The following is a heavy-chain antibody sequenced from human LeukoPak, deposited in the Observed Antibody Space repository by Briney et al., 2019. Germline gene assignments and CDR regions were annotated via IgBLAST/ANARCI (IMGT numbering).Heavy chain of an antibody. CDR1: GYTFTSYD. J-gene: IGHJ4*02. CDR2: MNPNSGNT. CDR3: ARGFEYSSSSLDY. D-gene: IGHD6-6*01. Sequence: ASVKVSCKASGYTFTSYDINWVRQGTGQGLEWMGWMNPNSGNTGYAQKFQGRVTITRNTSISTAYMELSSLRSDDTAVYYCARGFEYSSSSLDYWGQGTLVTVSS. V-gene: IGHV1-8*03.